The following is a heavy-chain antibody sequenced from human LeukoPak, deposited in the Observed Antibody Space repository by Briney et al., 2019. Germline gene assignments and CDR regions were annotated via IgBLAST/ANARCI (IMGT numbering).Heavy chain of an antibody. Sequence: GASVKVSCKASGYTFTSYGISWVRQAPGQGLEWMGWISAYNGNTNYAQKLQGRVTMTTDTSTSTAYMELRSLRSDDTAVYYCARDLPQGFWAPHYHTTYFDYWGQGTLVTVSS. J-gene: IGHJ4*02. CDR2: ISAYNGNT. V-gene: IGHV1-18*01. CDR1: GYTFTSYG. CDR3: ARDLPQGFWAPHYHTTYFDY. D-gene: IGHD3-3*01.